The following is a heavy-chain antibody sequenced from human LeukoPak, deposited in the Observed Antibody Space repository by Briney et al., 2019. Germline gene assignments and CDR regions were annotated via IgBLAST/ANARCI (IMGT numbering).Heavy chain of an antibody. Sequence: ASLKVSCKASGYTFTSYGISWVRQAPGQGLERMGWISAYNGNTNYAQKLQGRVTMTTDTSTSTAYMELRSLRSDDTAVYYCARGSPGRYYDSSDHPPSFRYYFDYWGQGTLVTVSS. V-gene: IGHV1-18*01. D-gene: IGHD3-22*01. CDR3: ARGSPGRYYDSSDHPPSFRYYFDY. CDR2: ISAYNGNT. CDR1: GYTFTSYG. J-gene: IGHJ4*02.